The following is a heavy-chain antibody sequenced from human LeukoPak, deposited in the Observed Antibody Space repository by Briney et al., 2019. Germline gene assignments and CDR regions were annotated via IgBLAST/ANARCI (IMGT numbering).Heavy chain of an antibody. CDR2: ICGTDGST. CDR1: GFTLSSYA. Sequence: PGGCLRLSCAASGFTLSSYAMSWVRQAPGKGLEWVSGICGTDGSTNYADSVKGRFTISRDYFKNTLYVQMNSLRAEDTAVYYCAKARGFCSGGSCYNPFDPWGQGTLVTVSS. CDR3: AKARGFCSGGSCYNPFDP. J-gene: IGHJ5*02. D-gene: IGHD2-15*01. V-gene: IGHV3-23*01.